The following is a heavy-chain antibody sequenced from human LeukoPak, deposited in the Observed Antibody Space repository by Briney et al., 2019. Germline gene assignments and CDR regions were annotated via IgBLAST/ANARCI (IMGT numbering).Heavy chain of an antibody. CDR2: IYHSGST. CDR3: ESGGSHPDL. V-gene: IGHV4-4*02. J-gene: IGHJ2*01. CDR1: AGSISVTNW. Sequence: PSGTLSLTSAVSAGSISVTNWWTWVRQPPGKGLEWIGEIYHSGSTNYNPSLKSRVTISVDKSKNQFSLKLSSVTAADTAVYYCESGGSHPDLWGRGTLVTVSS. D-gene: IGHD1-26*01.